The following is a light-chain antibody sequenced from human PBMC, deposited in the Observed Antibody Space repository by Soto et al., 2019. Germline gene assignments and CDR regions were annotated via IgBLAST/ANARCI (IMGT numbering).Light chain of an antibody. CDR1: QSIRSTH. Sequence: EIVLTQSPDTLSLSPGGRATLSCRASQSIRSTHLVWYQQKPGQAPRLLSYGASNRATDIPDRFSGRGSGTDFTLTISRLEPEDFAVYYCQQYGSSPPSSTFGQGTRLEIK. CDR3: QQYGSSPPSST. CDR2: GAS. J-gene: IGKJ5*01. V-gene: IGKV3-20*01.